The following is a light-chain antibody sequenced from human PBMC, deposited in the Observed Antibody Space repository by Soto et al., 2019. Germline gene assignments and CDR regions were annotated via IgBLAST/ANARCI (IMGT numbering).Light chain of an antibody. Sequence: DIQMTQSPSTLSASVGDRVTMTCRASQSIVTWLAWYQHKPGKAPKLLIYKASTLQSGVPSRFSGSGSGTELTLTISSLLPDDFATYYCQQYNSYSRTFGQGTKVEIK. CDR3: QQYNSYSRT. V-gene: IGKV1-5*03. J-gene: IGKJ1*01. CDR2: KAS. CDR1: QSIVTW.